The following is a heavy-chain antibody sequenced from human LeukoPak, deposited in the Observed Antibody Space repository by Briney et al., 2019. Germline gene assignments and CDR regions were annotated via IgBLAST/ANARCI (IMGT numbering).Heavy chain of an antibody. V-gene: IGHV3-48*01. CDR2: ISRSSSSI. CDR3: AREEPLHGTGWYCDY. Sequence: PAGSLRPSCAASGFTFSSYSMNWVRQAPGKGLEWVSYISRSSSSIYYTDSVKGRFTISRDNAKNSLYLQMNSLRAEDTAVYYCAREEPLHGTGWYCDYWGQGTLVTVSS. D-gene: IGHD6-19*01. CDR1: GFTFSSYS. J-gene: IGHJ4*02.